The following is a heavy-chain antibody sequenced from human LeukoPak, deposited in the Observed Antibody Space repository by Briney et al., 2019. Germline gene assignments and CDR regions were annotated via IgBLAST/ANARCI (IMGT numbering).Heavy chain of an antibody. J-gene: IGHJ4*02. CDR2: IYYSGST. CDR1: GGSISSYY. CDR3: ARPSIAAAGTPFDY. Sequence: SETLSLTCTVSGGSISSYYWSWIRQPPGKGLEWIGYIYYSGSTNYNPSLKSRVTISVDTSKNQFSLKLSSVTAADTAVYYCARPSIAAAGTPFDYWGQGTLVTVSS. V-gene: IGHV4-59*01. D-gene: IGHD6-13*01.